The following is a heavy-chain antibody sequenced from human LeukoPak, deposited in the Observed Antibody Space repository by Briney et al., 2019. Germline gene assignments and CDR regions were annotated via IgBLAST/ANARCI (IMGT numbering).Heavy chain of an antibody. D-gene: IGHD4-23*01. J-gene: IGHJ4*02. CDR2: IYYSGTT. CDR1: GGSISSNY. Sequence: SETLSLTCTVSGGSISSNYWSWIRQPPGKGLEWIGYIYYSGTTNYNPSLKSRVSMSVDTSKTQFSLKLSSVSAADTAVYYCARRSTYGGNSAFEYWGQGTLVTVSS. CDR3: ARRSTYGGNSAFEY. V-gene: IGHV4-59*08.